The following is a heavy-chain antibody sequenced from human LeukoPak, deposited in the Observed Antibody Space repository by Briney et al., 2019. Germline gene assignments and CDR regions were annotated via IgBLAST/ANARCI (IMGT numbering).Heavy chain of an antibody. J-gene: IGHJ3*02. CDR2: IYHSGST. V-gene: IGHV4-38-2*02. CDR3: ARVYAPYSWFGEHPGGAFDI. Sequence: SETLSLTCTVSGYSISSGYYWGWIRQPPGKGLEWIGSIYHSGSTYYNPSLKSRVTISVDTSKNQFSLKLSSVTAADTAVYYCARVYAPYSWFGEHPGGAFDIWGQGTMVTVSS. D-gene: IGHD3-10*01. CDR1: GYSISSGYY.